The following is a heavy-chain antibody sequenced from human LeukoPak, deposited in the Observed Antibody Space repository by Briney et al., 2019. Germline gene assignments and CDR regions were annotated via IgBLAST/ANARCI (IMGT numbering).Heavy chain of an antibody. J-gene: IGHJ3*02. CDR1: GYSFTTYW. D-gene: IGHD6-13*01. V-gene: IGHV5-51*01. Sequence: GESLKISCKGSGYSFTTYWIGWVGQMPGKGLESMGIIYPGDSDTKYSPSFQGQVTISADRSISTAYLQWSSLKASDTAMYYCASGAGIAAPGTYDAFDIWGQGTMVTVSS. CDR2: IYPGDSDT. CDR3: ASGAGIAAPGTYDAFDI.